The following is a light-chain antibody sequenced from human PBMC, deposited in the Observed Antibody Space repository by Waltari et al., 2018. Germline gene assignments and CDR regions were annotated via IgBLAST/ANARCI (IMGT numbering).Light chain of an antibody. CDR2: AAS. CDR3: QQSYSTPLT. CDR1: QSISSY. V-gene: IGKV1-39*01. Sequence: DIQMTQSPSSLSASVGDRVTITCRASQSISSYLNWYQQKPGKAPKLLIYAASSLQSGVTSRFSGSGSGTDFTLTISSLQPEDFATYYCQQSYSTPLTFGGGTKVEIK. J-gene: IGKJ4*01.